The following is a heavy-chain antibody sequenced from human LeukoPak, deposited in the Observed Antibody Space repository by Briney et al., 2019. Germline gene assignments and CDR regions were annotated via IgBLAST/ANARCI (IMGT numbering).Heavy chain of an antibody. V-gene: IGHV3-30*04. CDR1: GFTFSSYA. CDR3: ARDSSRSIYGLNDY. D-gene: IGHD4-17*01. Sequence: GGFLRLSCAASGFTFSSYAMHWVRQAPGKGLEWVAVISYDGSNKYYADSVKGRFTISRDNSKNTLYLQMNSLRAEDTAVYYCARDSSRSIYGLNDYWGQGTLVTVSS. CDR2: ISYDGSNK. J-gene: IGHJ4*02.